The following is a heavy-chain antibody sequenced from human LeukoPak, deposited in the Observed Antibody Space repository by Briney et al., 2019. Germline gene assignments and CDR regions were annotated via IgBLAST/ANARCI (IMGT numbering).Heavy chain of an antibody. J-gene: IGHJ5*02. V-gene: IGHV1-69*11. Sequence: GASVKVSCKASGGTFSSYAISWVRQAPGQGLEWMGRIIPILGTANYAQKFQGRVTITADESTSTAYMELSSLRSEDTAVYYCARNVVPAALNWFDPWGQGTLVTVSS. D-gene: IGHD2-2*01. CDR1: GGTFSSYA. CDR3: ARNVVPAALNWFDP. CDR2: IIPILGTA.